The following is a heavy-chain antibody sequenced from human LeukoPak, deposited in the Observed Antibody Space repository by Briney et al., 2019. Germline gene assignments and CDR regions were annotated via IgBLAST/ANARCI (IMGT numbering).Heavy chain of an antibody. CDR2: IGSSSSDK. Sequence: KPGGSLRLSCAASGFPFSSYAMTWVRRAPGKGLEWVSSIGSSSSDKSYADSVKGRFTISRDNAKNSLYLQMNSLRAEDTAVYYCARVSRAVAYYWGQGTLVTVSS. CDR3: ARVSRAVAYY. V-gene: IGHV3-21*01. D-gene: IGHD6-19*01. J-gene: IGHJ4*02. CDR1: GFPFSSYA.